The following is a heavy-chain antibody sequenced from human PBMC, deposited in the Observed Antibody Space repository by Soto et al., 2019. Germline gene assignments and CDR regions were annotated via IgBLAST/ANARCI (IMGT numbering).Heavy chain of an antibody. CDR2: VFHTGFT. V-gene: IGHV4-39*01. J-gene: IGHJ4*02. Sequence: PSETLSLTCAVSGGSVSGSYYYWAWLRQSPGKGPEWIGSVFHTGFTSYNPSLESRVSVSVDTSKSQFSLKLSAVTASDTAVYYCATSQKGYNWNYFDHWGQGALVTVPQ. D-gene: IGHD1-1*01. CDR1: GGSVSGSYYY. CDR3: ATSQKGYNWNYFDH.